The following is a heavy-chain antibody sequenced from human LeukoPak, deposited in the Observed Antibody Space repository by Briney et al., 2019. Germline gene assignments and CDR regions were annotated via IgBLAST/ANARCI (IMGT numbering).Heavy chain of an antibody. CDR3: AREKVDYMDV. J-gene: IGHJ6*03. CDR2: IIPIFGTA. Sequence: ASVKVSCKASGGTFSSYAISWVRQAPGQGLEWMGGIIPIFGTANYAQKFQGRVTITADESTSTAYMELSSLRSEDTAVYYCAREKVDYMDVWGKGTTVTVSS. D-gene: IGHD2-15*01. V-gene: IGHV1-69*01. CDR1: GGTFSSYA.